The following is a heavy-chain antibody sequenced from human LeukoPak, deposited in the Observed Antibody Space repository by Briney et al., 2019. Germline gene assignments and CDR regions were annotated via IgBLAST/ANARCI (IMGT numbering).Heavy chain of an antibody. CDR2: IYHSGST. J-gene: IGHJ4*02. CDR3: ARISGYCSSTSCHFDY. V-gene: IGHV4-38-2*02. CDR1: GYSVSSGYY. D-gene: IGHD2-2*03. Sequence: SETLSLTCTVSGYSVSSGYYWGWIRQPPGKGLEWIGSIYHSGSTYYNPSLKSRVTISVDTSKNQFSLKLSSVTAADTAVYYCARISGYCSSTSCHFDYWGQGTLVTVSS.